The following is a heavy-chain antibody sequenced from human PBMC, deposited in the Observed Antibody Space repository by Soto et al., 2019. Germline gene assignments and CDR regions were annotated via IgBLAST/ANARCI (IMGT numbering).Heavy chain of an antibody. V-gene: IGHV4-59*12. Sequence: SETLSLTCTVSVGSISSYYWSWIRQPPGKGLEWIGYIYYSGSTNYNPSLKSRVTISRDNAKNSLYLQMNSLRAEDTAVYYCARDLGYIAAAENDAFDIWGQGTMVTVSS. D-gene: IGHD6-13*01. J-gene: IGHJ3*02. CDR2: IYYSGST. CDR1: VGSISSYY. CDR3: ARDLGYIAAAENDAFDI.